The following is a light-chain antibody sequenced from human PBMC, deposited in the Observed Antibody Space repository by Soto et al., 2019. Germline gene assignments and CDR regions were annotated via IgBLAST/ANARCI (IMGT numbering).Light chain of an antibody. CDR2: EGT. CDR3: CSYASSSSYV. J-gene: IGLJ1*01. CDR1: YSDIGAYNY. Sequence: QSALTQPPSASGSPGQSVTIPCTGTYSDIGAYNYVSWYQQRPGEAPKLIIYEGTQRPSGVSSRFSGSKSGNTASLTISGLQAEDEADYYCCSYASSSSYVFGTGTKLTVL. V-gene: IGLV2-23*01.